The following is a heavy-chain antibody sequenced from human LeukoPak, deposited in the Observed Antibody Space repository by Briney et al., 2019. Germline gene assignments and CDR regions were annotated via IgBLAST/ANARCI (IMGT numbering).Heavy chain of an antibody. CDR1: GGSISSYY. Sequence: PSETLSLTCTVSGGSISSYYWSWIRQPPGKGLEWIGSIYYSGSTNYNPPLKSRVTISVDTSKNQFSLKLSSVTAADTAVYYCARAVSGYYDILTGYYPDAFDIWGQGTMVTVSS. CDR3: ARAVSGYYDILTGYYPDAFDI. D-gene: IGHD3-9*01. CDR2: IYYSGST. V-gene: IGHV4-59*01. J-gene: IGHJ3*02.